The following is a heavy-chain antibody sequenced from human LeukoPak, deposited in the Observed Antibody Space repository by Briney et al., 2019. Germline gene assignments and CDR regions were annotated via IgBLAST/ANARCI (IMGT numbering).Heavy chain of an antibody. CDR2: VYYTGST. D-gene: IGHD3/OR15-3a*01. CDR3: ARQEIGLRSFDP. CDR1: GGSISSALYH. J-gene: IGHJ5*02. Sequence: ASETLSLTCTVSGGSISSALYHWGWIRQPPGKNLEWLGSVYYTGSTHNNPSLKSRVTISVDTSKNQFSLNLSSVTAADTAVYYCARQEIGLRSFDPWGQGTLVTVSS. V-gene: IGHV4-39*01.